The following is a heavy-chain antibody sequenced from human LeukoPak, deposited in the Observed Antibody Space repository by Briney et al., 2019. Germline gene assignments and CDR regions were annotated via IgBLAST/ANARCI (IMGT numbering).Heavy chain of an antibody. V-gene: IGHV4-38-2*02. CDR2: IYHSGST. CDR3: ARRGYCSGGSCYFFDY. J-gene: IGHJ4*02. D-gene: IGHD2-15*01. Sequence: PSQTLSLTCTVSGGSISSGYYWGWIRQPPGKGLECIGSIYHSGSTYYNPSLKSRVTISVDTSKNQFSLKLSSVTAADTAVYYCARRGYCSGGSCYFFDYWGQGTLVTVSS. CDR1: GGSISSGYY.